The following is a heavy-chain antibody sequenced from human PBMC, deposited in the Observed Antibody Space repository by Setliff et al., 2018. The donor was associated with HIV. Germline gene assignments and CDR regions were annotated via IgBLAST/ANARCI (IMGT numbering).Heavy chain of an antibody. J-gene: IGHJ4*02. V-gene: IGHV4-61*02. Sequence: PSETLSLTCTVSGGSISSGNYYWNWIRQPAGKGLEWIGRINTSGITNYNPSLKSRVTISEDTSKNQFSLKLTSVTAADTAVYYCARLKSGSLGGYVDYWGQGTLVTVSS. CDR1: GGSISSGNYY. D-gene: IGHD3-16*01. CDR3: ARLKSGSLGGYVDY. CDR2: INTSGIT.